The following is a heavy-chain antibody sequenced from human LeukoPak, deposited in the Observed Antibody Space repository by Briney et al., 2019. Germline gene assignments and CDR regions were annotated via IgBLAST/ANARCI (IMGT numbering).Heavy chain of an antibody. CDR2: ISYDGSNK. Sequence: PGGSLRLSCAASGFTFSSYGMHWVRQAPGKGLEWVAVISYDGSNKYYADSVKGRFTISRDNSKNTLYLQMNSLRAEDTAVYYCAKDAKGYSSSWNWFDPWGQGTLVTVSS. V-gene: IGHV3-30*18. D-gene: IGHD6-13*01. CDR1: GFTFSSYG. J-gene: IGHJ5*02. CDR3: AKDAKGYSSSWNWFDP.